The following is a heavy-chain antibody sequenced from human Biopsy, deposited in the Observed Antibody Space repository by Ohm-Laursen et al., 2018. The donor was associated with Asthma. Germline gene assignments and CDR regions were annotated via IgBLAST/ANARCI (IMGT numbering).Heavy chain of an antibody. CDR2: SSVYNGNT. CDR1: GYTFNSAG. CDR3: ARAVDYSHYYGIDV. V-gene: IGHV1-18*01. D-gene: IGHD3-10*01. J-gene: IGHJ6*02. Sequence: DSVKVFCKNSGYTFNSAGITWVRQAPGQGLEWMGWSSVYNGNTKVAQKLQDRVTMITDTSTSTAYMELRSLRSDVTAVYFCARAVDYSHYYGIDVWGQGATVTVS.